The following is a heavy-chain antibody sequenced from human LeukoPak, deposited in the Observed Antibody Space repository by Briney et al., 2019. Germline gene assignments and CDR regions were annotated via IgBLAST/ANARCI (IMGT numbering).Heavy chain of an antibody. CDR2: ISDSGGST. D-gene: IGHD5-18*01. CDR3: ARLTWIRADY. CDR1: GFTFSTYA. Sequence: GGSLRLSCAASGFTFSTYAMSWVRQAPGKGLEWVSGISDSGGSTYYADSVKGRFTISRDNSKNTLYLQMNSLRAEDTAVYYCARLTWIRADYWGQGTLVTVSS. V-gene: IGHV3-23*01. J-gene: IGHJ4*02.